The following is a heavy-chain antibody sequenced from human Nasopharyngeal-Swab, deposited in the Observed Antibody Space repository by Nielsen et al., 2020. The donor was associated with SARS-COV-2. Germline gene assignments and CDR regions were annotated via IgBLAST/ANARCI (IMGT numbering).Heavy chain of an antibody. V-gene: IGHV3-7*01. CDR3: ARDFLLDRVPNWFDP. CDR1: GFTFSSYC. J-gene: IGHJ5*02. CDR2: IKQDGSEK. Sequence: GGSLRLYCAASGFTFSSYCMSWVRQAPGKGLEWVANIKQDGSEKYYVDSVKGRFTISRDNAKNSLYLQMNSLRAEDTAVYYCARDFLLDRVPNWFDPCGQGTLVTVSS. D-gene: IGHD2-2*03.